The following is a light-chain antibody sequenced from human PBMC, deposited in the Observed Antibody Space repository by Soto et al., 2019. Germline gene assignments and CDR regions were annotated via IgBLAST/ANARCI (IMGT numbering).Light chain of an antibody. CDR1: SSDVGGYNY. CDR3: SSYAASNNFYFV. V-gene: IGLV2-8*01. Sequence: QSALTQPPSASGSPGQSVTISCTGTSSDVGGYNYVSWYQQYPGRAPKLMIYEVTKRPSGVPDRFSGSKSGNTASLTVSGHQAEDEADYYGSSYAASNNFYFVFGGGTKLTVL. J-gene: IGLJ3*02. CDR2: EVT.